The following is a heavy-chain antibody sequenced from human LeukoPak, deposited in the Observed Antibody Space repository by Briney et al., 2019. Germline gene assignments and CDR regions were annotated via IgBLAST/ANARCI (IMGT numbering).Heavy chain of an antibody. Sequence: GGSLRLSCAASGFTFSSYDMNWVRQAPGKGLEWVSEISGSGGTTYYADSVKGRFTISRDNAKNLLYLQMNSLRAEDTAVYYCAVRFDYWGQGILVTVSS. V-gene: IGHV3-23*01. CDR2: ISGSGGTT. J-gene: IGHJ4*02. CDR1: GFTFSSYD. CDR3: AVRFDY. D-gene: IGHD3-16*02.